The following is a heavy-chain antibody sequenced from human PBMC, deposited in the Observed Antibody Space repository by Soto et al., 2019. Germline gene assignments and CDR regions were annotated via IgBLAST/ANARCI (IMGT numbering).Heavy chain of an antibody. J-gene: IGHJ4*02. CDR1: GFIFSNYA. V-gene: IGHV3-30-3*01. D-gene: IGHD2-15*01. CDR2: MSYDGSRE. CDR3: ATLRPSFGVVKDY. Sequence: QVQLVESGGGVVQPGRSLSLSCAASGFIFSNYAMHWVRQAPGKGLEWVVVMSYDGSREYYAGSVKGRFTISRDNSKNTLYLQMNTLRPEDTAVYYCATLRPSFGVVKDYWGQGTLVTVSS.